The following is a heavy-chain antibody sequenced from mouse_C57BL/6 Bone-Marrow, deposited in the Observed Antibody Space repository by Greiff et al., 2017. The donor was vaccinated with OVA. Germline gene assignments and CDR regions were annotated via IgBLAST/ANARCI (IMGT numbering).Heavy chain of an antibody. Sequence: QVQLKQSGAELVRPGASVKLSCKASGYTFTDYYISWVKQRPGQGLEWIARIYPGSGNIYYYEKVKGKATLTAEKSSSTAYMKLSRLTSDDSADYFCAGSERLRDYFDYWGQGTTLTVSS. CDR2: IYPGSGNI. CDR3: AGSERLRDYFDY. V-gene: IGHV1-76*01. D-gene: IGHD2-2*01. CDR1: GYTFTDYY. J-gene: IGHJ2*01.